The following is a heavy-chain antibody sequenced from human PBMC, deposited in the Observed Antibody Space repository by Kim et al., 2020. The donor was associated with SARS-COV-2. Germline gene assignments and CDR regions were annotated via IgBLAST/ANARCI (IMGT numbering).Heavy chain of an antibody. CDR2: IIPIFGTA. V-gene: IGHV1-69*13. CDR3: ARGYWGRRDGYKYYYYYGMDV. J-gene: IGHJ6*02. CDR1: GGTFSSYA. Sequence: SVKVSCKASGGTFSSYAISWVRQAPGQGLEWMGGIIPIFGTANYAQKFQGRVTITADESTSTAYMELSSLRSEDTAVYYCARGYWGRRDGYKYYYYYGMDVWGQGTTVTVSS. D-gene: IGHD2-15*01.